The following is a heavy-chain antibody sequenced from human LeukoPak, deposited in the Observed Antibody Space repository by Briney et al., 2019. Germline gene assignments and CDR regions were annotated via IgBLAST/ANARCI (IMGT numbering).Heavy chain of an antibody. D-gene: IGHD6-13*01. V-gene: IGHV3-23*01. Sequence: GGSLRLSCAASGFTFSSYAMSWVRQAPGKGLEWVSAISGSGGSTYYADSVKGRFTISRDNSKNTLYLQMNSLRAEDTAVYYCAKTRPLDSSSWSHGDYWGQGTLGTVSS. CDR1: GFTFSSYA. J-gene: IGHJ4*02. CDR2: ISGSGGST. CDR3: AKTRPLDSSSWSHGDY.